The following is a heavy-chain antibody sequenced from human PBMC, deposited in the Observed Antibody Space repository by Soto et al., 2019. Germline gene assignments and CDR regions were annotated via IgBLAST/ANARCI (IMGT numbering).Heavy chain of an antibody. V-gene: IGHV3-48*01. Sequence: GGSLRLSCAASGFTFSSYSMNWVRQAPGKGLEWVSYISSSSSTIYYADSVKGRFTISRDNAKNSLYLQMNSLRAEDTAVYYCARDSPTTWGAFDIWGQGTMVTVSS. D-gene: IGHD1-26*01. J-gene: IGHJ3*02. CDR2: ISSSSSTI. CDR3: ARDSPTTWGAFDI. CDR1: GFTFSSYS.